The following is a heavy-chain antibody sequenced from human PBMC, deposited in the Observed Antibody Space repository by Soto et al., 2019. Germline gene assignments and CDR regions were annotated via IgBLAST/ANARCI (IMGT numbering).Heavy chain of an antibody. CDR1: GFGFDEYG. D-gene: IGHD4-17*01. CDR2: INRHGDST. CDR3: ARDHRWGYDYGDYGDS. Sequence: EVYLVESGGGVVRPGESLRLSCAASGFGFDEYGMSWVRQGPGKGLEWVSGINRHGDSTGYADSVKGRFTISRDNTKNSLYLQMNGLRVEDTAFYYCARDHRWGYDYGDYGDSWGQGTLVTVSS. V-gene: IGHV3-20*04. J-gene: IGHJ4*02.